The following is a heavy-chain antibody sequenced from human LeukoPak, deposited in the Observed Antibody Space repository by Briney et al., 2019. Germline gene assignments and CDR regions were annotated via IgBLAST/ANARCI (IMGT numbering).Heavy chain of an antibody. CDR3: TTLSGYDDAFDI. Sequence: GGSLRLSCAASGFTFSNAWMSWVRQAPGKGLEWVGRIKSKTDGGTTDYAAPVKGRFTISRDDSKNTLYLQMNSLKTEDTAVYYCTTLSGYDDAFDIWGQGTMVTVSS. CDR1: GFTFSNAW. J-gene: IGHJ3*02. CDR2: IKSKTDGGTT. D-gene: IGHD5-12*01. V-gene: IGHV3-15*01.